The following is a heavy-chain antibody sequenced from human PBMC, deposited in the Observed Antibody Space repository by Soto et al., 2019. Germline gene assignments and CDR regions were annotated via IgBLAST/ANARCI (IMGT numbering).Heavy chain of an antibody. CDR1: GFTFGGFY. D-gene: IGHD3-22*01. CDR2: ISGSGGII. Sequence: QVQLVESGGGSVKPGGSLRLSCAASGFTFGGFYMGWIRQAPGRGLEWVSFISGSGGIIYLADSVKGRFAISRDNTKNSLYLQMNSLGAEDTAVYYCGRDTYYDGSGYHSGGVDFWGQGTLVTVSS. J-gene: IGHJ4*02. CDR3: GRDTYYDGSGYHSGGVDF. V-gene: IGHV3-11*01.